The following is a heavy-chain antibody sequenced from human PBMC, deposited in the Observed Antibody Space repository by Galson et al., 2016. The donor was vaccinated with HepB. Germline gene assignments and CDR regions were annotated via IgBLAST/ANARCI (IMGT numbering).Heavy chain of an antibody. CDR2: IYSGGST. J-gene: IGHJ6*02. CDR1: GSIVTNNY. V-gene: IGHV3-53*01. CDR3: ARENLDLKFAMDV. D-gene: IGHD1-7*01. Sequence: SLRLSCAASGSIVTNNYMSWVRQGPGKGLEWVSIIYSGGSTNYADSVKGRFTISRDTSKNTLYLQMNSLRVDDTAVYYCARENLDLKFAMDVWGQGTTVTVSS.